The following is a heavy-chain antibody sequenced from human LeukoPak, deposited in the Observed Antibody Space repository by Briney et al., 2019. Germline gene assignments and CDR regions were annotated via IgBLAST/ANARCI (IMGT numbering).Heavy chain of an antibody. Sequence: ASVKVSCKASGYTFTSYDINWVRQAPGQGLEWMGIINPRGGSISYAQKFQGRVTMTRDTSTSTVYMELSSLRSEDTAVYYCARDPPYDTSGYYFDYWGQGTLVTVSS. V-gene: IGHV1-46*01. CDR2: INPRGGSI. CDR3: ARDPPYDTSGYYFDY. J-gene: IGHJ4*02. D-gene: IGHD3-22*01. CDR1: GYTFTSYD.